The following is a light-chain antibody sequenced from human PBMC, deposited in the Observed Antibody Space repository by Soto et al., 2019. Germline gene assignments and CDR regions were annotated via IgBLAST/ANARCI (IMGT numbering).Light chain of an antibody. Sequence: QSALTQPPSASGSPGQSVTISCTGTRSDVGGHNYVSWYQHHPGKAPRLMIYEVTKRPSGVPDRFSGSKSGNTASLTVSGLQADDEADYYCNSYAGATGVFGGGTKLTVL. CDR3: NSYAGATGV. CDR2: EVT. J-gene: IGLJ2*01. CDR1: RSDVGGHNY. V-gene: IGLV2-8*01.